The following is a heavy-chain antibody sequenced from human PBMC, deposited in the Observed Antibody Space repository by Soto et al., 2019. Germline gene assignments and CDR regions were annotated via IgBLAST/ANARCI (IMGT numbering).Heavy chain of an antibody. D-gene: IGHD6-19*01. CDR2: MNPNSGNT. Sequence: ASVKVSCKASGYTFTSYDINWVRQATGQGLEWMGWMNPNSGNTGYAQKLQGRVTMTRNTSISTAYMELSSLRSEDTAVYYCARSGGSGWQNWFDPWGQGTLVTVSS. J-gene: IGHJ5*02. CDR3: ARSGGSGWQNWFDP. V-gene: IGHV1-8*01. CDR1: GYTFTSYD.